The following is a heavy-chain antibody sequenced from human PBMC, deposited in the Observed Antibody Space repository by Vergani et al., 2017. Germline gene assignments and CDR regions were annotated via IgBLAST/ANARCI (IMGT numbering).Heavy chain of an antibody. J-gene: IGHJ5*02. D-gene: IGHD5-12*01. V-gene: IGHV3-33*01. CDR2: TWYDGNNK. Sequence: QVQLVESGGGVVQPGRSLRLSCAASGFTFNQYGMHWVRQGPGKGLEWVAVTWYDGNNKQYSDSVKGRFTISRDNSKSTMYLQMNSLRDEDTGVYYCARDLRLLYSRFDPWGQGTLVTVSS. CDR3: ARDLRLLYSRFDP. CDR1: GFTFNQYG.